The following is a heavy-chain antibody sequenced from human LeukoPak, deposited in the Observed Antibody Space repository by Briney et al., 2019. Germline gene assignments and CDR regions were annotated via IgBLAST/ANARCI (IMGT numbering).Heavy chain of an antibody. CDR2: ISGDGVST. CDR1: VLPLGDFA. V-gene: IGHV3-43*02. Sequence: GGSLRLSCVASVLPLGDFAMHWVRQAPGQGLEWVSLISGDGVSTFFTDSVKGRFSISRDNSKNSLFLEMSSLRTEDTAMYYCARESGKFDYWGQGTLVAVSS. CDR3: ARESGKFDY. J-gene: IGHJ4*02.